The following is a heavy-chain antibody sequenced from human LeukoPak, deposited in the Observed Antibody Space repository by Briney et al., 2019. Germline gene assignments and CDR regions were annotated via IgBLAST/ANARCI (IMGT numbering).Heavy chain of an antibody. CDR1: GGSFSGYY. J-gene: IGHJ4*02. CDR2: INHSGST. Sequence: PSETLSLTCAVYGGSFSGYYRSWIRQPPGKGLEWIGEINHSGSTNYNPSLKSRVTISVDTSKNQFSLKLSSVTAADTAVYYCARAITGTRSDPFDYWGQGTLVAVSS. V-gene: IGHV4-34*01. CDR3: ARAITGTRSDPFDY. D-gene: IGHD1-20*01.